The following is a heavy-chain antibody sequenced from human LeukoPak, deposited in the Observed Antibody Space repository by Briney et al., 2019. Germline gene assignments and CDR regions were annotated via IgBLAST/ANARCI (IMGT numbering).Heavy chain of an antibody. CDR3: ARDTPFNY. J-gene: IGHJ4*02. Sequence: GGSLRLSCAASGFTFNNYPMHWVRQAPGKGLEFVSAISSDGGSTYYADSVKGRFTISRDNSKNTLYLQMGSLRPEDMAVHYCARDTPFNYWGQGTLVTVPS. CDR2: ISSDGGST. V-gene: IGHV3-64*02. CDR1: GFTFNNYP.